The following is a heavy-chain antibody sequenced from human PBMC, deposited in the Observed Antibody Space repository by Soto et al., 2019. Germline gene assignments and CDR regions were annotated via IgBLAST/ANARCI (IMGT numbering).Heavy chain of an antibody. V-gene: IGHV3-53*01. J-gene: IGHJ4*02. D-gene: IGHD3-22*01. CDR2: IYSSGTT. Sequence: GSLRLSCAASGLDVSTNYMNWVRQAPGKGLEWVSMIYSSGTTYYADSVKGRFSISRDKSENTLYLQMNSLRADDTAVYYCARGTSGYSFWGQGTLVTVSS. CDR3: ARGTSGYSF. CDR1: GLDVSTNY.